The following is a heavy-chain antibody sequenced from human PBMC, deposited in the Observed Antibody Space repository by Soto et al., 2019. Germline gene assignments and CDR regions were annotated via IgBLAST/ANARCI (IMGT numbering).Heavy chain of an antibody. Sequence: QVQLVQSGAEVKKPGASVKVSCKASGYTFTSYGISWVRQAPGQGLEWMGWISAYNGNTNYAQKLQGRVTMTTDTSTSTAYMELRSLRSDDTAVSYCTRGPDYGDRLGRDFDYWGQGTLVTVSS. J-gene: IGHJ4*02. D-gene: IGHD4-17*01. V-gene: IGHV1-18*04. CDR1: GYTFTSYG. CDR3: TRGPDYGDRLGRDFDY. CDR2: ISAYNGNT.